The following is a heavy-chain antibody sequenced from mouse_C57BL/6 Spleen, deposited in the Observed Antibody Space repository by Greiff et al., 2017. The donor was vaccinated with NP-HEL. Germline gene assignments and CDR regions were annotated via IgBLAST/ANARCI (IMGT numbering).Heavy chain of an antibody. V-gene: IGHV1-59*01. CDR2: IDPSDSYT. J-gene: IGHJ2*01. Sequence: QVQLQQSGAELVRPGTSVKLSCKASGYTFTSYWMHWVKQRPGQGLEWIGVIDPSDSYTNYNQKFKGKATLTVDTSSSTAYMQLSSLTSEDSAVYYCARLDYGLRDYWGQGTTLTVSS. D-gene: IGHD1-1*01. CDR3: ARLDYGLRDY. CDR1: GYTFTSYW.